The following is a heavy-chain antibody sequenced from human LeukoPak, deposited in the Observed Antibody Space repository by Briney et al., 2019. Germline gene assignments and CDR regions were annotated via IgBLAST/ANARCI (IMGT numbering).Heavy chain of an antibody. Sequence: SETLSLTCAVYGGSFSRYYWSWIRQPPGKELEWIGEINHSGSTNYKPSLKSRVTISVDTSKNQVSLKLSSVTAAVTAVYYCARVVYRSGGSCFSPLDYWGQGTLVTVSS. CDR2: INHSGST. J-gene: IGHJ4*02. CDR1: GGSFSRYY. V-gene: IGHV4-34*01. CDR3: ARVVYRSGGSCFSPLDY. D-gene: IGHD2-15*01.